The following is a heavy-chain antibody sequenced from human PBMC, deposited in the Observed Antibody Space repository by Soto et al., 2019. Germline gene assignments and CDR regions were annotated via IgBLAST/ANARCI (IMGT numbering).Heavy chain of an antibody. CDR1: GYTFTGYY. J-gene: IGHJ6*02. Sequence: ASVKVSCKASGYTFTGYYMHWVRQAPGQGLEWMGWINPNSGGTNYAQKFQGRVTMTRDTSISTAYMELSRLRSDDTAVYYCASPSGSDDGKILLYGMDVWGQGTTVTVSS. CDR2: INPNSGGT. CDR3: ASPSGSDDGKILLYGMDV. D-gene: IGHD3-10*01. V-gene: IGHV1-2*02.